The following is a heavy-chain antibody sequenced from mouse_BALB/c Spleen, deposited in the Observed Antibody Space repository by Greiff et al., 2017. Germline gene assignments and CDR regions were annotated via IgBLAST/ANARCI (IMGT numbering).Heavy chain of an antibody. J-gene: IGHJ2*01. D-gene: IGHD1-1*02. CDR1: GYSITSDYA. CDR2: ISYSGST. CDR3: ARGGSPDY. V-gene: IGHV3-2*02. Sequence: EVHLVESGPGLVKPSQSLSLTCTVTGYSITSDYAWNWIRQFPGNKLEWMGYISYSGSTSYNPSLKSRISITRDTSKNQFFLQLNSVTTEDTATYYCARGGSPDYWGQGTTLTVSS.